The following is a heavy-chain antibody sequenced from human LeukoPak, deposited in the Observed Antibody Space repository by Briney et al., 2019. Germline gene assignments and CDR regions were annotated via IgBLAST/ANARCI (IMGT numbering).Heavy chain of an antibody. J-gene: IGHJ6*03. CDR3: ARGRLIAAAIDMDV. CDR1: GYTFTSYD. D-gene: IGHD6-13*01. V-gene: IGHV1-8*03. Sequence: ASVKVSCKASGYTFTSYDINWVRQATGQGLEWMGWMNPNSGNTGYAQKFQGRVTITRNTSISTAYMELSSLRSEDTAVYYCARGRLIAAAIDMDVWGKGTTVTISS. CDR2: MNPNSGNT.